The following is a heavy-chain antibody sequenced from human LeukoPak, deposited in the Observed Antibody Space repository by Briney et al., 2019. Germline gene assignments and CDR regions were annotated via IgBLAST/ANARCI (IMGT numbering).Heavy chain of an antibody. CDR1: GFTFSSYS. CDR3: ARDIKGVMPWNYYGMDV. CDR2: ISSSSSTI. J-gene: IGHJ6*02. D-gene: IGHD1-1*01. Sequence: PGGSLRLSCAASGFTFSSYSMNWVRQAPGKGLEWVSYISSSSSTIYYADSVKGRFTISRDNAKNSLYLQMNGLRAEDTAVYYCARDIKGVMPWNYYGMDVWGQGTTVTVSS. V-gene: IGHV3-48*01.